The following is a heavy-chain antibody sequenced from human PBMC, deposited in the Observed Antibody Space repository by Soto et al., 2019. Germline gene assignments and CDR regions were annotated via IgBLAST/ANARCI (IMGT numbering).Heavy chain of an antibody. D-gene: IGHD5-18*01. V-gene: IGHV3-23*01. J-gene: IGHJ4*02. CDR1: GFTFSSYA. CDR3: AKDLAGYSYGTDFDY. CDR2: ISGSGGST. Sequence: SLRLSCAASGFTFSSYAMSWVRQAPGKGLEWVSAISGSGGSTYYADSVKGRFTISRDNSKNTLYLQMNSLRAEDTAVYYCAKDLAGYSYGTDFDYWGQGTLVTVPQ.